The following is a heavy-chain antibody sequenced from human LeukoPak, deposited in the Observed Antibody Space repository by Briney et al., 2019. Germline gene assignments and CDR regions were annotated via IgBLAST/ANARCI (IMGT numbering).Heavy chain of an antibody. D-gene: IGHD5-18*01. V-gene: IGHV4-34*01. J-gene: IGHJ6*02. CDR1: GGSFSGYY. Sequence: PSETLSLTCAVYGGSFSGYYWSWIRQPPGKGLEWIGEINHSGSTNYNPSLKSRVTISVDMSKNQFSLKLSSVTAADTAVYYCARGALYTAMVPRGHGYGMDVWGQGTTVTVSS. CDR3: ARGALYTAMVPRGHGYGMDV. CDR2: INHSGST.